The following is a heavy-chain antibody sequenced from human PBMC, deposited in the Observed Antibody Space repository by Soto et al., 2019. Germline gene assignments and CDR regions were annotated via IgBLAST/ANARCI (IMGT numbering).Heavy chain of an antibody. CDR3: ARQVGRLQPRYYFDF. CDR1: GDSISSSSYY. Sequence: PSETLSLTCTVSGDSISSSSYYWGWIRQPPGKGLEWIGSIYYSGSTYYNPSLRSRVTISVDTSKNQFSLKLSSVTAADTAVYYCARQVGRLQPRYYFDFPGQGTLVTVSS. J-gene: IGHJ4*02. CDR2: IYYSGST. V-gene: IGHV4-39*01. D-gene: IGHD6-25*01.